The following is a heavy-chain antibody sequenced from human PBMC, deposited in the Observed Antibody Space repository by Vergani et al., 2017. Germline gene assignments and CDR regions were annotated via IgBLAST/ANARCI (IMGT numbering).Heavy chain of an antibody. V-gene: IGHV4-4*03. Sequence: QVHLQESGPGLVKPPGTLSLTCAVSGDSISSNNCWTWVRQPPGKGLEWIGEICHTEDTKYSPSLKSRVTVSVDESRNLFSLRLNSVTAADTAVYYCATIGYRRWGYYFDDWGQGILVTVSA. J-gene: IGHJ4*02. CDR1: GDSISSNNC. CDR2: ICHTEDT. D-gene: IGHD2-2*02. CDR3: ATIGYRRWGYYFDD.